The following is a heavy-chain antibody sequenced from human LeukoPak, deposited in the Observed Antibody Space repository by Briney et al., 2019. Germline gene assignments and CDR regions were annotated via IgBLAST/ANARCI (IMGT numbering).Heavy chain of an antibody. V-gene: IGHV3-33*01. D-gene: IGHD3-10*01. CDR2: IWYDGSNK. CDR1: GFTFSSYG. Sequence: PGRSLRLSCAASGFTFSSYGMHWVRQAPGKGLEWVAVIWYDGSNKYYADSVKGRFTISRDNSKNTLYLQMNSLRAEDTAVYYCARDASYGSGTYYYYGMDVWGQGTTVTVSS. CDR3: ARDASYGSGTYYYYGMDV. J-gene: IGHJ6*02.